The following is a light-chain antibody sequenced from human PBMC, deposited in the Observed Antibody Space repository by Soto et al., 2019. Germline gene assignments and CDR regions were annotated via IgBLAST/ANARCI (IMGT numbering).Light chain of an antibody. J-gene: IGKJ1*01. Sequence: EIVMTQSPATLSVSAWERATLSCRASQSVSSYLAWYQQKFGQAPRLLIYDASNRATGIPARFSGSGSATDFTLAISSLEPEDFAIYYCQQRYNWPLTFGQGTKVHIK. CDR1: QSVSSY. CDR3: QQRYNWPLT. CDR2: DAS. V-gene: IGKV3-11*01.